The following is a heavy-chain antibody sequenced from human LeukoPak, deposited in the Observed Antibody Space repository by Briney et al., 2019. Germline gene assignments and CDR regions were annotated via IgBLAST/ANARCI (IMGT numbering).Heavy chain of an antibody. Sequence: GGSLRLSCAASGFTFSSYWMSWVRQAPGKGLEWVANIKQDGSEKYYVDSVKGRFTIPRDNAKNSLYLQMNSLRGEDTAVYYCARDLAAANYDAFDIWGHGTMVTVSS. CDR3: ARDLAAANYDAFDI. V-gene: IGHV3-7*01. CDR2: IKQDGSEK. CDR1: GFTFSSYW. D-gene: IGHD6-25*01. J-gene: IGHJ3*02.